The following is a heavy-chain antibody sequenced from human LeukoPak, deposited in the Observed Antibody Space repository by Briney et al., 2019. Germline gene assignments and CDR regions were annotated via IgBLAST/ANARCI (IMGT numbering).Heavy chain of an antibody. CDR1: GGSISSYY. V-gene: IGHV4-4*07. CDR2: IYTSGST. CDR3: ARDRRITMVRGVIIKSYYFDY. D-gene: IGHD3-10*01. J-gene: IGHJ4*02. Sequence: SETLSLTCTVSGGSISSYYWSWIRQPAGKGLEWIGRIYTSGSTNHNPSLKSRVTISVDTSKNQFSLKLSSVTAADTAVYYCARDRRITMVRGVIIKSYYFDYWGQGTLVTVSS.